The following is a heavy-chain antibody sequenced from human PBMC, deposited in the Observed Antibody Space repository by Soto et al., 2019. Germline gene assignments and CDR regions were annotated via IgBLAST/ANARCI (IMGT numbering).Heavy chain of an antibody. CDR1: GYSFNNAW. CDR3: ARRGAYSSSEF. D-gene: IGHD6-19*01. V-gene: IGHV5-51*01. Sequence: GESLKISCKGSGYSFNNAWIAWVRQMPGKGLEWMGIIYPGDSETRYSPSFLGQITISADKSINTAYLQWSSLKASDTAMYYCARRGAYSSSEFWGQGTLVTVSS. CDR2: IYPGDSET. J-gene: IGHJ4*02.